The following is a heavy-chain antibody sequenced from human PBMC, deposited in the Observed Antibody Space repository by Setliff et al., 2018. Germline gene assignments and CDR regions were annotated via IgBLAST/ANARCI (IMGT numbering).Heavy chain of an antibody. CDR1: GYTFTGYY. Sequence: WASVKVSCKASGYTFTGYYMHWVRQAPGQGLEWMGWINPNSGGTNYAQKFQGRVTITADESTSTAYMELSSLGSEDTAVYYCAREGYCTNGVCNYFDYWGQGIQVTVSS. CDR3: AREGYCTNGVCNYFDY. CDR2: INPNSGGT. V-gene: IGHV1-2*02. D-gene: IGHD2-8*01. J-gene: IGHJ4*02.